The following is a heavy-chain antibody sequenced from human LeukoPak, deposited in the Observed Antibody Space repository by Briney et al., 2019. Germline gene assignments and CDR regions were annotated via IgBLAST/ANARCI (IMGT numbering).Heavy chain of an antibody. Sequence: GASVKVSCKASGGTFSSYAISWVRQAPGQGLEWMGGIIPIFGTANYAQKFQGRVTITADESTSTAYMELSSLRSEDTAVYYRARELQLVPSWFDPWGQGTLVTVSS. J-gene: IGHJ5*02. V-gene: IGHV1-69*13. D-gene: IGHD6-13*01. CDR2: IIPIFGTA. CDR3: ARELQLVPSWFDP. CDR1: GGTFSSYA.